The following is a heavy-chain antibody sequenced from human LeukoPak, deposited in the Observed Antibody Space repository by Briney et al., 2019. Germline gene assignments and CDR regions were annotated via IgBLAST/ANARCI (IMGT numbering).Heavy chain of an antibody. CDR2: ISGSGGST. V-gene: IGHV3-23*01. D-gene: IGHD3-10*01. J-gene: IGHJ6*03. CDR3: AKSGRGVYYYYMDV. CDR1: GFTFSSYA. Sequence: GGSLRLSCAASGFTFSSYAMNWVRQAPGKGLEWVSGISGSGGSTNYADSVKGRFTISRDNSKNTLYLQMNSLRAEDTAVYYCAKSGRGVYYYYMDVWGKGTTVTISS.